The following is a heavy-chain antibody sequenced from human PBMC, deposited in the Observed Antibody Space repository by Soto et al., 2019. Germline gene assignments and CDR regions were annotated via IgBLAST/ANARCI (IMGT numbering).Heavy chain of an antibody. V-gene: IGHV4-31*03. D-gene: IGHD2-2*01. CDR1: GGSISSGGYY. J-gene: IGHJ3*02. CDR3: ARVSCSSTSCYVLAFDI. Sequence: QVQLQESGPGLVKPSQTLSLTCTVSGGSISSGGYYWSWIRQHPGKGLEWIGYIYYSGSTYYNPYLKSRVTISVDTSKNQFSLKLSSVTAADTAVYYCARVSCSSTSCYVLAFDIWGQGTMVTVSS. CDR2: IYYSGST.